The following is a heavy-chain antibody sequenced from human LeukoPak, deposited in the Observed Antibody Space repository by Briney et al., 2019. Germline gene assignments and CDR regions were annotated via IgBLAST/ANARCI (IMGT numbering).Heavy chain of an antibody. CDR2: TGSIGSTI. CDR3: ARVGGRGIDY. CDR1: GFSFNIYS. V-gene: IGHV3-48*01. Sequence: PGGSLRLFCSASGFSFNIYSMSWVRQSPGKGLEGIAYTGSIGSTIHYADSVKGRFTISRDNAKKALYLQMDTLRGDDTAVYYCARVGGRGIDYWGQGSLVSVSS. J-gene: IGHJ4*02.